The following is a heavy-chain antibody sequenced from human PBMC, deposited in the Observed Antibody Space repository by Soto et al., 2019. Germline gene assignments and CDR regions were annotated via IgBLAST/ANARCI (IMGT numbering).Heavy chain of an antibody. D-gene: IGHD6-6*01. J-gene: IGHJ5*02. V-gene: IGHV1-2*02. CDR1: GYTFTGYY. CDR3: ARESSIAARRRRNWFDP. CDR2: INPNSGGT. Sequence: ASVKVSCKASGYTFTGYYMHWVRQAPGQGLEWMGWINPNSGGTNYAQKFQGRVTMTRDTSICTAYMELSRLRSDDTAVYYCARESSIAARRRRNWFDPWGQGTLVTVSS.